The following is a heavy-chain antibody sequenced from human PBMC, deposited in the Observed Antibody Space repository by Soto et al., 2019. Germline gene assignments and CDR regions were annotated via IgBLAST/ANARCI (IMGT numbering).Heavy chain of an antibody. J-gene: IGHJ4*02. CDR3: ASAEYTVTVIGD. D-gene: IGHD3-16*02. Sequence: EVQLVESGGGLVQPGESLRLSCAASGFTFSTYWMHWVRQAPGKGLVWVSRINFDGSITDYADSVKGRFTISTVYANNTVYLQMNRLPAEITAVYFCASAEYTVTVIGDWGQGTLVTVFS. CDR2: INFDGSIT. V-gene: IGHV3-74*01. CDR1: GFTFSTYW.